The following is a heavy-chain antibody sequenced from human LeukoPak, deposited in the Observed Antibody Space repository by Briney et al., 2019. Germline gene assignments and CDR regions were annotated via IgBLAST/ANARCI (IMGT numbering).Heavy chain of an antibody. CDR1: GFMFSSYW. CDR2: IKEDGSAK. V-gene: IGHV3-7*05. CDR3: VMDMDV. Sequence: PGGSLILSCAASGFMFSSYWMNWVRQAPGKGLEWVANIKEDGSAKYYVDSVKGRFTISRDNAKNSLYLQMNSLRAEDTAVYYCVMDMDVWGQGTTVTVSS. J-gene: IGHJ6*02.